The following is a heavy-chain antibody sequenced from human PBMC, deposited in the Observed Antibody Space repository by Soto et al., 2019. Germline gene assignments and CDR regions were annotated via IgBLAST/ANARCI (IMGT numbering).Heavy chain of an antibody. Sequence: GGSLRLSCAASGFTFSNYWMTWVRQAPGKGLEWVANIKQDGREAYSLDSVKGRFTISRDNAKNSLFLQMNSLRAEDTAVYYCARVHGDVDGSRPPGRWFDPWGQGTLVTVSS. CDR1: GFTFSNYW. V-gene: IGHV3-7*01. CDR3: ARVHGDVDGSRPPGRWFDP. J-gene: IGHJ5*02. CDR2: IKQDGREA. D-gene: IGHD3-10*01.